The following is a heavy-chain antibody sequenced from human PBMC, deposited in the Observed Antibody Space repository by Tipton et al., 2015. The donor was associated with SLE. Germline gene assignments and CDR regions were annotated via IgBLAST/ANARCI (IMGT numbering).Heavy chain of an antibody. J-gene: IGHJ5*02. CDR2: ISHSGST. CDR3: ARAPGYSSSWYNWFDP. Sequence: TLSLTCAVYNGSFSGYYWSWIRQPPGKGLEWIGEISHSGSTNYDPSLKSRVTISLDTSKNHFSLKVTSVTAADTAVYYCARAPGYSSSWYNWFDPWGQGTLVTVSS. V-gene: IGHV4-34*01. CDR1: NGSFSGYY. D-gene: IGHD6-13*01.